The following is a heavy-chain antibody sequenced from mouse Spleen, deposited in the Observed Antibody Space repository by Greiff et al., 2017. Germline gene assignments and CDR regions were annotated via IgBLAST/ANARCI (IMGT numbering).Heavy chain of an antibody. V-gene: IGHV1-55*01. Sequence: QVQLKQSGAELVKPGASVKMSCKASGYTFTSYWITWVKQRPGQGLEWIGDIYPGSGSTNYNEKFKSKATLTVDTSSSTAYMQLSSLTSEDSAVYYCARLTGTRYYFDYWGQGTTLTVSS. J-gene: IGHJ2*01. CDR3: ARLTGTRYYFDY. CDR2: IYPGSGST. CDR1: GYTFTSYW. D-gene: IGHD4-1*01.